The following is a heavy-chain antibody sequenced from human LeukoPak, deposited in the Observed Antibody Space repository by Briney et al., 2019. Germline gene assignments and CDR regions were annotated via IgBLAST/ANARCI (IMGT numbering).Heavy chain of an antibody. V-gene: IGHV3-23*01. CDR3: AKDAIGIVADAFDI. J-gene: IGHJ3*02. CDR2: VSAGGATT. Sequence: GGSLRLSCAASGFTFSSYVMTWVRQAPGKGLEWVSAVSAGGATTYYADSVKGRFTISRDNSKNTLYLQMNSLRAEDAAVYYCAKDAIGIVADAFDIWGQGTRVTVSS. D-gene: IGHD2-21*01. CDR1: GFTFSSYV.